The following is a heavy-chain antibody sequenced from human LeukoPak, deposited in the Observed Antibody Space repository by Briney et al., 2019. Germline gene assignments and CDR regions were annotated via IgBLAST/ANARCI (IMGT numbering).Heavy chain of an antibody. D-gene: IGHD6-13*01. CDR2: ISSSSSYI. CDR3: ARDYSSSWNKVSAFDI. CDR1: GFTFSSYS. V-gene: IGHV3-21*01. J-gene: IGHJ3*02. Sequence: GGSLRLSCAASGFTFSSYSMNWVRQAPGKGLEWVSSISSSSSYIYYADSVKGRFTISRDNAKNSLYLQMNSLRAEDTAVYYCARDYSSSWNKVSAFDIWGQGTMVTVSS.